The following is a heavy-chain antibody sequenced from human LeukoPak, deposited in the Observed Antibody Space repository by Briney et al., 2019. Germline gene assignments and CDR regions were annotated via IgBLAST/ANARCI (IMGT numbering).Heavy chain of an antibody. V-gene: IGHV3-30-3*02. J-gene: IGHJ4*02. D-gene: IGHD2-15*01. CDR2: ISYDGNNK. CDR1: GFSFSSYA. CDR3: AKDIEAST. Sequence: GGSLRLSCAPSGFSFSSYAMHWVRQAPGKGLEWVAVISYDGNNKYYADSVKGRFSVSRDNSKNTMYLQMNSLRAEDTAVYYCAKDIEASTWGQGTLVAVSS.